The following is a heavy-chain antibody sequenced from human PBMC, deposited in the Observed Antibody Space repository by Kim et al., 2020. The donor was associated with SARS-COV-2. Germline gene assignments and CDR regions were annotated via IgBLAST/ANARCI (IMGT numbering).Heavy chain of an antibody. D-gene: IGHD6-25*01. CDR2: VSGSGRTT. Sequence: GGSLRLSCAASGFTFNNYAMSWVRQAPGQGLEWISGVSGSGRTTYYADSVKGRFTISRDNSKNTFYLQVDNLRAEDTAVYFCAARFGYQFDYWGQGTLVT. J-gene: IGHJ4*02. V-gene: IGHV3-23*01. CDR3: AARFGYQFDY. CDR1: GFTFNNYA.